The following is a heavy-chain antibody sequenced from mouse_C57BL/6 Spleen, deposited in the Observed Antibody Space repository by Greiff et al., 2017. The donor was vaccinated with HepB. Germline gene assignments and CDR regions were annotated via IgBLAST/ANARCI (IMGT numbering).Heavy chain of an antibody. V-gene: IGHV2-2*01. J-gene: IGHJ4*01. D-gene: IGHD2-3*01. CDR3: ARTRDGYYRASYYAMDY. CDR1: GFSLTSYG. Sequence: QVQLQQSGPGLVQPSQSLSITCTVSGFSLTSYGVHWVRQSPGKGLEWLGVIWSGGSTDYNAAFISRLSISKDNSKSQVFFKMNSLQADDTAIYYCARTRDGYYRASYYAMDYWGQGTSVTVSS. CDR2: IWSGGST.